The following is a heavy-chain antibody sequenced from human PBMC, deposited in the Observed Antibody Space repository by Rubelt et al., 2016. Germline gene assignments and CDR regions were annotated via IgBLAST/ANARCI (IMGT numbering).Heavy chain of an antibody. Sequence: GGRLVQPGGSLRLSCAASGFTFSSYAMTWVRQAPGKGLEWVSAISGSGGSTYYAGSVKGRFTLSRDHSKNTLYLQMNSLRAEDTAVFYCARDRYSSLGYIDYWGQGTLVTVSS. J-gene: IGHJ4*02. V-gene: IGHV3-23*01. CDR3: ARDRYSSLGYIDY. D-gene: IGHD6-13*01. CDR1: GFTFSSYA. CDR2: ISGSGGST.